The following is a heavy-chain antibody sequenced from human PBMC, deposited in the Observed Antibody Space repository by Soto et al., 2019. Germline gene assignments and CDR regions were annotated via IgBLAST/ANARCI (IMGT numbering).Heavy chain of an antibody. CDR2: INPNSGGS. CDR3: ARALPEIRMMEGGSFDP. Sequence: ASVKVSCKASAYTFTDYYIQWVRQAPGQGLEWMGWINPNSGGSYFAQKFLGRVTMTRDTSITTAYMELSRLRSDDTAVYYCARALPEIRMMEGGSFDPWGQGTVVTVSS. J-gene: IGHJ5*02. V-gene: IGHV1-2*02. D-gene: IGHD1-1*01. CDR1: AYTFTDYY.